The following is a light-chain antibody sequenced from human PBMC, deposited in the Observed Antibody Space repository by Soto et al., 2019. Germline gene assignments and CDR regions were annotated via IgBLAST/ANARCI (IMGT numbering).Light chain of an antibody. CDR2: DVS. CDR3: SSYTSSSAVV. Sequence: QSALTQPASVSGSPGQSITISCTGTSSDVGGYNYVSWYQQHPGKAPKLMIYDVSNRPSGVSNRFSGSKSCNTASLTISGLQAEDEADYYFSSYTSSSAVVFCGGTKLTVL. V-gene: IGLV2-14*01. J-gene: IGLJ2*01. CDR1: SSDVGGYNY.